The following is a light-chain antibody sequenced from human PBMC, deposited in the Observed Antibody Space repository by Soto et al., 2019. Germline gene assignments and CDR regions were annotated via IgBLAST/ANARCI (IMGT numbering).Light chain of an antibody. CDR3: QHYGTSPRT. CDR1: QSVSSN. J-gene: IGKJ1*01. V-gene: IGKV3-15*01. Sequence: EIVMTQSPATLSVSPGERATLSCRASQSVSSNLAWYQQKPGQAPRLLIYGASTRATGIPARFSGSGSGTDFTLTIGRLEPEDFAVYYYQHYGTSPRTFGQGTKVDI. CDR2: GAS.